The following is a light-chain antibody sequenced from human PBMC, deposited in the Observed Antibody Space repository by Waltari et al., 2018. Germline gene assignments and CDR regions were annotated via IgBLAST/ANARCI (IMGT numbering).Light chain of an antibody. J-gene: IGKJ1*01. CDR3: MQTTRFWT. V-gene: IGKV2-24*01. CDR1: QSVFHSSTHGNA. Sequence: DIVMTQSPDFLPVSLGERATTSCRSSQSVFHSSTHGNAIAWFQQRPGQPPRLLIYKISNRFSGVPDRFSGSGAGTDFTLKISRVEAEDVGVYYCMQTTRFWTFGQGTRVEIK. CDR2: KIS.